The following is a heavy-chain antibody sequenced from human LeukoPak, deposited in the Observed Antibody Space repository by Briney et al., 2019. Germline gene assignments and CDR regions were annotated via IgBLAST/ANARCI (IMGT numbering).Heavy chain of an antibody. CDR1: GFTFSDYY. J-gene: IGHJ5*02. Sequence: KSGGSLRLSCAASGFTFSDYYMSWIRQAPGKGLEWVSYISSSGSTIFYADSVKGQFTISRDNAKNSLYLQMNSLRAEDTAVYYCARSPRVYSSGFWTSRNWFDPWGQGTLVTVSS. V-gene: IGHV3-11*01. CDR3: ARSPRVYSSGFWTSRNWFDP. CDR2: ISSSGSTI. D-gene: IGHD6-19*01.